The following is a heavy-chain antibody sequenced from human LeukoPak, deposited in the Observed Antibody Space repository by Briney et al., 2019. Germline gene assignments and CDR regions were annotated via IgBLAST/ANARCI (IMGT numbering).Heavy chain of an antibody. V-gene: IGHV3-30*02. CDR1: GVTFSNYG. Sequence: PGGSLRLSCVASGVTFSNYGIHWVRQAPGKGLEWVAFIRYDGTNKYYADSVRGRFTISRDNSKNTQYLQMNSLRAEDTAVYYCPKEYSSGWHDAFDIWGQGTMVTVSS. J-gene: IGHJ3*02. CDR3: PKEYSSGWHDAFDI. D-gene: IGHD6-19*01. CDR2: IRYDGTNK.